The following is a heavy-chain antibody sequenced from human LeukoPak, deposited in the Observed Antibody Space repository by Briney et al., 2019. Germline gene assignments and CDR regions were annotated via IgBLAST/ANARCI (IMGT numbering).Heavy chain of an antibody. D-gene: IGHD3-22*01. J-gene: IGHJ4*02. CDR1: GFTFSDHH. CDR3: ARLNYYDGSGYYPDY. CDR2: IRNRANSYIT. Sequence: GGSLRLSCAASGFTFSDHHMDWVRQAPGGGLGWVCRIRNRANSYITKYAASVTGRFTISRDDSKNSMFLQMNSLKTEDTAVYYCARLNYYDGSGYYPDYWGQGTLVTVSS. V-gene: IGHV3-72*01.